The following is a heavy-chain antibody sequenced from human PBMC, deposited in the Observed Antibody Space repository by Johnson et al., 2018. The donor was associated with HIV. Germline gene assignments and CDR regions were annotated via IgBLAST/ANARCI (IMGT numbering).Heavy chain of an antibody. CDR1: GIAFSTNW. CDR3: AKAYWPGCDAFDI. J-gene: IGHJ3*02. D-gene: IGHD2-21*01. Sequence: EKLVESGGDLVQPGGSLRLSCVGSGIAFSTNWMHWVRQAPGKGLVWVSRINSDGRSTSYADSVKGRFTISRDNAKNTLYLHMNSLRAEDTAVYYCAKAYWPGCDAFDIWGQGTMVTVSS. V-gene: IGHV3-74*01. CDR2: INSDGRST.